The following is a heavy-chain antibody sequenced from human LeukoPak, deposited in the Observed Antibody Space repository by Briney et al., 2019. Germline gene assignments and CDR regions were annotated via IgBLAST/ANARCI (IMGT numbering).Heavy chain of an antibody. CDR2: INHSGST. V-gene: IGHV4-34*01. Sequence: SETLSLTCAVYGGSFSGYYWSWIRQPPGKGLEWIGEINHSGSTNYNPSLKSRVTISVDTSKNQFSLKLSSVTAADTAVYYCARGDGRITIFGVVLNWFDPWGQGTLVTVSS. CDR3: ARGDGRITIFGVVLNWFDP. J-gene: IGHJ5*02. D-gene: IGHD3-3*01. CDR1: GGSFSGYY.